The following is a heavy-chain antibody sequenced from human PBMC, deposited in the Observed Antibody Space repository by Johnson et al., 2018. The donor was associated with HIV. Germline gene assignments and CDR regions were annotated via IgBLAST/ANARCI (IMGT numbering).Heavy chain of an antibody. D-gene: IGHD3-10*01. CDR1: GFTFSSYA. CDR2: ISSDGSNI. CDR3: ARSGLVQTYYYGSGSYKDAFDI. V-gene: IGHV3-30*03. J-gene: IGHJ3*02. Sequence: QVQLVESGGGLVQPGGSLRLSCAASGFTFSSYAMSWVRQAPGKGLEWVAFISSDGSNIYYADSVKGRFTISRDNSKNTLYLQMNSLRAEDTAVYYCARSGLVQTYYYGSGSYKDAFDIWGQGTMVTVSS.